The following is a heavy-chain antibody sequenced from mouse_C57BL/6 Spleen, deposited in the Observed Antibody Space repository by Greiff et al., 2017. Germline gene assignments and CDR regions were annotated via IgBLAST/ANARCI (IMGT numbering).Heavy chain of an antibody. J-gene: IGHJ4*01. CDR1: GYTFTDYE. Sequence: VQLQQSGAELVRPGASVTLSCTASGYTFTDYEMHWVQQTPVHGLEWIGAIDPETGGTAYNQKFKGKAILTADKSSSTAYMELRSLTSEDSAVYYCTRPFYYAMDYWGQGTSVTVSS. CDR2: IDPETGGT. CDR3: TRPFYYAMDY. V-gene: IGHV1-15*01.